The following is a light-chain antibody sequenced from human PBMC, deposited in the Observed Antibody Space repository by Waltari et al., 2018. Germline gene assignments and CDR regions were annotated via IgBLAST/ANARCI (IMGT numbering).Light chain of an antibody. CDR2: QDS. CDR3: QAWDSSTAVV. Sequence: SYELTQPPSVSVSPGQTASITRSGDKLGDKYACWYPQKPGQSPVLVIYQDSKRPSGIPERFSGSNSGNTATLTISGTQAMDEADYYCQAWDSSTAVVFGGGTKLTVL. J-gene: IGLJ2*01. CDR1: KLGDKY. V-gene: IGLV3-1*01.